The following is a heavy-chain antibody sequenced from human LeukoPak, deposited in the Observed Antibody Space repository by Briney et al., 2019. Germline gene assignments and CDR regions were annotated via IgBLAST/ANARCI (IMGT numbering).Heavy chain of an antibody. CDR1: GFTFSSYG. CDR3: AKEYGDYPGAY. Sequence: RGSLRLSCAASGFTFSSYGMSWVRQAPGKVLEWVSAISGSGGSTYYADSVKGRFTISRDNSKNTLYLQMNSLRAEDTAVYYCAKEYGDYPGAYWGQGTLVTVSS. V-gene: IGHV3-23*01. J-gene: IGHJ4*02. CDR2: ISGSGGST. D-gene: IGHD4-17*01.